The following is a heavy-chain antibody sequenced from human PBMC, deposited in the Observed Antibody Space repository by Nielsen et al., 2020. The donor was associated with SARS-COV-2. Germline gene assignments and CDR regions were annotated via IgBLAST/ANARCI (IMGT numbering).Heavy chain of an antibody. CDR2: ISAYNGNT. V-gene: IGHV1-18*01. J-gene: IGHJ6*02. CDR1: GYTFTSYG. CDR3: ARDLEGPPWYDILTGSQSYYYYGMDV. D-gene: IGHD3-9*01. Sequence: ASVKVSCKASGYTFTSYGISWVRQAPGQGLEWMGWISAYNGNTNYAQKLQGRVTMTTDTSTSTAYMELRSPRSDDTAVYYCARDLEGPPWYDILTGSQSYYYYGMDVWGQGTTVTVSS.